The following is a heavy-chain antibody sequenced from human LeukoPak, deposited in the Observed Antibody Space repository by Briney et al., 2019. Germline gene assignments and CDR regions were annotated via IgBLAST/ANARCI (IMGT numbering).Heavy chain of an antibody. Sequence: SETLSLTCTVSGYSISSGYYWGWIRQPPGKGLEWIGSIYHSGSTYYNPSLKSRVTISVDTPKNQFSLKLSSVTAADTAVYYCARDRGIVGATVFDYWGQGTLVTVSS. D-gene: IGHD1-26*01. CDR1: GYSISSGYY. V-gene: IGHV4-38-2*02. J-gene: IGHJ4*02. CDR3: ARDRGIVGATVFDY. CDR2: IYHSGST.